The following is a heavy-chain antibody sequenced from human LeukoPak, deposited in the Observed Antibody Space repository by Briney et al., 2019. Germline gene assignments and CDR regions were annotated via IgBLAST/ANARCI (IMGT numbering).Heavy chain of an antibody. J-gene: IGHJ6*03. CDR2: IIPIFGTA. CDR3: AREDTATKAGDYYYYYYMDV. D-gene: IGHD5-18*01. CDR1: GGTFSSYA. Sequence: SVKVSCKASGGTFSSYAISWVRQAPGQGLEWMGGIIPIFGTANYAQKFRGRVTITTDESTSTAYMELSSLRSEDTAVYYCAREDTATKAGDYYYYYYMDVWGKGTTVTVSS. V-gene: IGHV1-69*05.